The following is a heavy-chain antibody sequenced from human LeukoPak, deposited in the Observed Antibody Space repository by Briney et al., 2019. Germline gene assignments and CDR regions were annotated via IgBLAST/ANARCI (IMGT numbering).Heavy chain of an antibody. Sequence: SVKVSCKASGYSFSTYGISWVRQAPGQGLEWMGWISTYNGNTKYTQRLQGRVTMTTDTSTSTAYMELSRLRSDDTAVYYCASPSQPHYYYYYMDVWGKGTTVTVSS. CDR1: GYSFSTYG. J-gene: IGHJ6*03. D-gene: IGHD2-2*01. V-gene: IGHV1-18*01. CDR2: ISTYNGNT. CDR3: ASPSQPHYYYYYMDV.